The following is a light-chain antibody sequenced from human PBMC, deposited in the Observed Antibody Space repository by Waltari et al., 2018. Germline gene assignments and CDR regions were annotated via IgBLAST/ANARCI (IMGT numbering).Light chain of an antibody. CDR3: SSFTTSSTLV. CDR2: EVS. CDR1: SSDVGNYNR. Sequence: QSALTQPPSVSGSPGQSVTISCTGSSSDVGNYNRVSWYQQPPGTAPELMIFEVSHRPSGVPVRFSGSKAGNTASLTISGLQAEDEADYYCSSFTTSSTLVFGGGTKLTVL. J-gene: IGLJ2*01. V-gene: IGLV2-18*02.